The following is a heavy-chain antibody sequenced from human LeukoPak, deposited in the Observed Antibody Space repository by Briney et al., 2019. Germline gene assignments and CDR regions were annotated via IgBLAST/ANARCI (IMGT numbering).Heavy chain of an antibody. J-gene: IGHJ6*01. Sequence: ESLKISCEGSGYKFTTYSIGWVRHMPGKGLDWMGVIYPGDSDTTYSPSFQGHVTISPDNSNNTPYLQRRSLKPSDTSTYYRARRAYYKYGLDVWGQGTTVSVS. CDR3: ARRAYYKYGLDV. CDR2: IYPGDSDT. CDR1: GYKFTTYS. V-gene: IGHV5-51*01.